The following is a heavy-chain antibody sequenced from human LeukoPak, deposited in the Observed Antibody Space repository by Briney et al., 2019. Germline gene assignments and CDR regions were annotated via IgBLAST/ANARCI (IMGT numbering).Heavy chain of an antibody. J-gene: IGHJ5*02. CDR1: GGSISSHY. Sequence: SETLSLTCTVSGGSISSHYWSWIRQPPGKGLEWIGYIYYSGSTNYDPSLKSRVTISVDTSKDQFSLKLSSVTAADTAVYYCARSTDYDFWSGYRDHNWFDPWGQGTLVTVSS. CDR2: IYYSGST. D-gene: IGHD3-3*01. CDR3: ARSTDYDFWSGYRDHNWFDP. V-gene: IGHV4-59*11.